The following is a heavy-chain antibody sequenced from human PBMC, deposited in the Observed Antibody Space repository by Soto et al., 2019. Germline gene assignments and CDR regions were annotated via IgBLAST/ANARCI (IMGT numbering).Heavy chain of an antibody. CDR3: ARDRMRDGYNHYDC. Sequence: QVQLVDSGGGVVQPGRSLRLSCAASGFSFSRYAMHWVRQAPGKGLEWVAVISYDGTNKFYADSVKGRFTISRDVSKNTLFLQMDSVRTDDTAVYYCARDRMRDGYNHYDCWGQGTLFTVSS. CDR1: GFSFSRYA. J-gene: IGHJ4*02. CDR2: ISYDGTNK. D-gene: IGHD5-12*01. V-gene: IGHV3-30-3*01.